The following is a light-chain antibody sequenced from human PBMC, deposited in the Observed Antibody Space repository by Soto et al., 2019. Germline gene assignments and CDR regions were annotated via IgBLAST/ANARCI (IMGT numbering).Light chain of an antibody. Sequence: EIVLTQSPATLSLSPGERATLSCRASQSVSSYLAWYQQKPGQAPRLLIYDASNRATGIPARFSCSGSGTDFTLNISSLEPEDFAVYYCQQRSNWLTFGGGTKVEIK. V-gene: IGKV3-11*01. CDR2: DAS. J-gene: IGKJ4*01. CDR1: QSVSSY. CDR3: QQRSNWLT.